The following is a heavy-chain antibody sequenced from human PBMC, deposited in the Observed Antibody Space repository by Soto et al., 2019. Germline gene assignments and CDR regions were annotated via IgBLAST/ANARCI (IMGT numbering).Heavy chain of an antibody. CDR2: IYYSGST. V-gene: IGHV4-30-4*08. CDR1: GGSISSGGYY. J-gene: IGHJ5*02. Sequence: SETLSLTCTVSGGSISSGGYYWSWIRQHPGKGLEWIGYIYYSGSTYYNPSLKSRVTISVDTSKNQFSLKLSSVTAADTAVYYCARYGDYVGWFDPWGQGTLVTVSS. CDR3: ARYGDYVGWFDP. D-gene: IGHD4-17*01.